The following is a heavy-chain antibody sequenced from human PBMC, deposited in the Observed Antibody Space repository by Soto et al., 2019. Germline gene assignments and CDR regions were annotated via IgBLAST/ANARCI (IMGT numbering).Heavy chain of an antibody. CDR1: GGSLSGYY. CDR3: ARGQEGVVATH. CDR2: ITDGGRT. J-gene: IGHJ4*02. V-gene: IGHV4-34*01. Sequence: QVQLQQWGAGLLKPSETLSLNCAVNGGSLSGYYWSWIRQPPGKGLEWIGEITDGGRTNYSPSLKSRATISSDTSNNQFSLRLYSVTAADTGVYYCARGQEGVVATHWDQGTLVTVSS. D-gene: IGHD5-12*01.